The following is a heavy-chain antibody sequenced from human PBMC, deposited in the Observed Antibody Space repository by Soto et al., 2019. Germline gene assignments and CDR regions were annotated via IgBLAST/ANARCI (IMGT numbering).Heavy chain of an antibody. V-gene: IGHV3-23*01. CDR1: GFTFSSYA. Sequence: EVPPLESGGGLVQPGGSLRLSCAASGFTFSSYAMSWVRQAPGKGLEWVSAISGSGGSTYYADSVKGRFTISRDNSKNTLYLQMNSLRAEDTAVYYCAKASGWFGEFDYWGQGTLVTVSS. D-gene: IGHD3-10*01. CDR2: ISGSGGST. CDR3: AKASGWFGEFDY. J-gene: IGHJ4*02.